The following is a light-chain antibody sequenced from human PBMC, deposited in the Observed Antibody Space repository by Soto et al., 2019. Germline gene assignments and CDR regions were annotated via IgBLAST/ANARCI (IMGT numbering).Light chain of an antibody. V-gene: IGKV3-20*01. CDR3: QQYGGSPWT. J-gene: IGKJ1*01. Sequence: EIVLTRSPGTLSLSPGERATLSCRASQSISSNYLVWYQQKPGQAPRLLIYGASSRATGIPDRFRGSGSGTDFTLTISRLEPEDFAVYYCQQYGGSPWTFGQGTKVDIK. CDR2: GAS. CDR1: QSISSNY.